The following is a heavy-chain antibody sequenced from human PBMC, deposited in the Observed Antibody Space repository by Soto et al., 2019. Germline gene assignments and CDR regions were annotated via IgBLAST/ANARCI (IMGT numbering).Heavy chain of an antibody. V-gene: IGHV5-51*01. J-gene: IGHJ6*02. D-gene: IGHD3-3*01. Sequence: GESLKISCKGSGYSFTSYWIGWVRQMPGKGLGWMGIIYPGDSDTRYSPSFQGQVTISADKSISTAYLQWSSLKASDTAMYYCARRYDFWSGYHYYYGMDVWGQGTTVTVSS. CDR2: IYPGDSDT. CDR3: ARRYDFWSGYHYYYGMDV. CDR1: GYSFTSYW.